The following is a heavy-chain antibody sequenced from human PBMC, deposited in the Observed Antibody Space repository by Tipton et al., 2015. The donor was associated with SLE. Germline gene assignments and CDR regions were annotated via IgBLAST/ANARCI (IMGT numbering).Heavy chain of an antibody. D-gene: IGHD5-12*01. CDR2: SSSTSGNT. CDR1: DYIFRRYG. V-gene: IGHV1-18*01. Sequence: QVQLVQSGAEVKKPGASVKVSCKASDYIFRRYGISWVRQAPGQGLEWMGWSSSTSGNTNYAQKFQGRVTITADESTSTAYMELSSLRSEDTAVYYCARAGGYDYYYSGMDVWGQGTTVTVSS. CDR3: ARAGGYDYYYSGMDV. J-gene: IGHJ6*02.